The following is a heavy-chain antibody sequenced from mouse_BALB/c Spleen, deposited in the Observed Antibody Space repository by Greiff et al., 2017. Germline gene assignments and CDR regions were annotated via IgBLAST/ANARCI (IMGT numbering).Heavy chain of an antibody. CDR2: INPGSGGT. CDR3: ARYGYGSSWFAY. CDR1: GYAFTNYL. D-gene: IGHD1-1*01. J-gene: IGHJ3*01. V-gene: IGHV1-54*01. Sequence: VQLQQSGAELVRPGTSVKVSCKASGYAFTNYLIEWVKQRPGQGLEWIVVINPGSGGTNYNEKFKGKATLTADKSSSTAYMQLSSLTSDDSAVYFCARYGYGSSWFAYWGQGTLVTVSA.